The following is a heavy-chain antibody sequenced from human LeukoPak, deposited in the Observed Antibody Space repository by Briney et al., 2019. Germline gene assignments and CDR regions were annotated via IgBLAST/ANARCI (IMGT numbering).Heavy chain of an antibody. V-gene: IGHV1-2*02. D-gene: IGHD1-7*01. CDR1: GYTFTGYY. Sequence: ASVKVSCMASGYTFTGYYIHWVRQAPGQGLEWMGWINPNSGDTNYAQNFQGRVTLTRDTSISTAYVELRSLRSDDTAVFYCARGASGTLAYWGLGTLVTVSS. CDR3: ARGASGTLAY. CDR2: INPNSGDT. J-gene: IGHJ4*02.